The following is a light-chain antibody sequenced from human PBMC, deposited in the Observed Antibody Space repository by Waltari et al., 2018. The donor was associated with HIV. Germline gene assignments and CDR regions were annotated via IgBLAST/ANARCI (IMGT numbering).Light chain of an antibody. V-gene: IGLV2-23*02. J-gene: IGLJ2*01. CDR3: CSYAGSSTFVV. CDR1: SSAVGGYNY. Sequence: QSALTQPASVSGSPGQSITISCTGTSSAVGGYNYVSWYQQHPGKAPKLMIYDVSKRPSGVSNLFSGSKSGNTASLTISGLQAEDEADYYCCSYAGSSTFVVFGGGTKLTVL. CDR2: DVS.